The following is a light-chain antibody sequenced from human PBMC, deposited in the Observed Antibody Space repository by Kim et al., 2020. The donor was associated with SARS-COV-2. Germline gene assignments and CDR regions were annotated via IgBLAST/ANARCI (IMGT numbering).Light chain of an antibody. CDR3: QQYGSSYT. J-gene: IGKJ2*01. Sequence: EIVLTQSPGTLSLSPGERATLSCRASQSVSSSYLAWYQQKPGQAPRLLIYGASSRATGIPDRFSGSGSGTDFTLTISRLEPEDFAVYYCQQYGSSYTFGQRTKLEI. V-gene: IGKV3-20*01. CDR1: QSVSSSY. CDR2: GAS.